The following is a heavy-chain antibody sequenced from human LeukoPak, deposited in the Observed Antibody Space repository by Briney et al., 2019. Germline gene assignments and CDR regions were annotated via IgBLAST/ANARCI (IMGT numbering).Heavy chain of an antibody. J-gene: IGHJ4*02. CDR3: ARWVVVAASYGEYEAYFDY. CDR2: INAGNGNT. Sequence: ASVTVSCKASGYTFTSYAMHWVRQAPGQRLEWMGWINAGNGNTKNSQKFQGRVTITRDTSASTAYMELSSLRSEDTAVYYCARWVVVAASYGEYEAYFDYWGQGTLVTVSS. CDR1: GYTFTSYA. D-gene: IGHD2-15*01. V-gene: IGHV1-3*01.